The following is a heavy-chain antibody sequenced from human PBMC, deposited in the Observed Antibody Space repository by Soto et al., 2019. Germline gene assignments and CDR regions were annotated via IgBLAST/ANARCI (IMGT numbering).Heavy chain of an antibody. CDR3: ARGRYCLTGRCFPNWFDS. V-gene: IGHV4-30-4*01. CDR2: IYKSATT. CDR1: GDSIISIYH. J-gene: IGHJ5*01. D-gene: IGHD7-27*01. Sequence: SETLSLTCTVSGDSIISIYHWAWIRQPPGQALEYIGYIYKSATTYYNPSFESRVAISVDTSKSQFSLNVTSVTAADTAVYFCARGRYCLTGRCFPNWFDSWGQGALVTVSS.